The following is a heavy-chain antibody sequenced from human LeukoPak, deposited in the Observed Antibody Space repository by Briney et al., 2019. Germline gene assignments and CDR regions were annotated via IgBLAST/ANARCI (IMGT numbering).Heavy chain of an antibody. CDR3: ARDRRWIVVVPAAPLVY. D-gene: IGHD2-2*01. CDR1: GFTFSDYY. Sequence: GGSLRLSCAASGFTFSDYYMSWIRQAPGKGLEWVSYISSSGSTIYYADSVKGRFTISRDNAKNSLYLQMNSLRAEDTAVYYCARDRRWIVVVPAAPLVYWGQGTLVTVSS. J-gene: IGHJ4*02. CDR2: ISSSGSTI. V-gene: IGHV3-11*01.